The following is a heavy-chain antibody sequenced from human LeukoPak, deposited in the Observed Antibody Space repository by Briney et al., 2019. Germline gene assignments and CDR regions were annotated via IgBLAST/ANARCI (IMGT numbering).Heavy chain of an antibody. CDR3: ARTLSTVTTYFDY. CDR2: INPSGRT. Sequence: SETLSLTCAVYGGSFSGYYWSWLRQPPGKGLEWVGEINPSGRTNYNPSLKTRVTFSADTSKSQFSLELTSATAADTAVYYCARTLSTVTTYFDYWGQGTLVTVSS. D-gene: IGHD4-17*01. CDR1: GGSFSGYY. V-gene: IGHV4-34*01. J-gene: IGHJ4*02.